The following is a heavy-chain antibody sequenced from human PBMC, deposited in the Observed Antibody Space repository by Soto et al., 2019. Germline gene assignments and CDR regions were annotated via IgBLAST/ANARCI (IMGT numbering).Heavy chain of an antibody. J-gene: IGHJ4*02. V-gene: IGHV3-21*01. CDR1: GFTFSSYS. CDR3: ARDTSFVVVAAPVFDY. Sequence: GGSLRLSCAASGFTFSSYSMNWVRQAPGKGLEWVSSISSSSSYIYYADSVKGRFTISRDNAKNSLYLQMNSLRAEDTAVYYCARDTSFVVVAAPVFDYWGQGTLVTVSS. CDR2: ISSSSSYI. D-gene: IGHD2-15*01.